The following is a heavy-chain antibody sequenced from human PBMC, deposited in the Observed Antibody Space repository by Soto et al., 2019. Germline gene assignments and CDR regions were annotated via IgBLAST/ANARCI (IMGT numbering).Heavy chain of an antibody. Sequence: EVQLLESGGGLVQPGGSLRISCIGSGFTFSSNAMSWVRQAPGKGLEWVSAISGSGGTTYYAAPVKGRFAVSRDNSNTTLYLQMNSLRAEDTAVYYCAKQRAGFGSGSDTYYFDYWGQGTLVTVSS. D-gene: IGHD3-10*01. CDR2: ISGSGGTT. CDR1: GFTFSSNA. CDR3: AKQRAGFGSGSDTYYFDY. J-gene: IGHJ4*02. V-gene: IGHV3-23*01.